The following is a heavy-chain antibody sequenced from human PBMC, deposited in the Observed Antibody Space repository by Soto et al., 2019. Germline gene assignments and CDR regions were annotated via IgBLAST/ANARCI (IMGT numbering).Heavy chain of an antibody. CDR3: ARDQGVVFTAHSWFDP. CDR2: IFRNGGT. J-gene: IGHJ5*02. V-gene: IGHV4-4*07. Sequence: SETLALTCTASGGSINNFSWSWLRQPAAKGLQWMARIFRNGGTNYSPSFKSRVTMSMETSTHQSSLILMSVPATATAAYFCARDQGVVFTAHSWFDPWGQGTLVTVSS. CDR1: GGSINNFS. D-gene: IGHD3-16*01.